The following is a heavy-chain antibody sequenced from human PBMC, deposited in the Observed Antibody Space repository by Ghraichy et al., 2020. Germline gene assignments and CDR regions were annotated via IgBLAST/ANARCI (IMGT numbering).Heavy chain of an antibody. D-gene: IGHD2-15*01. CDR2: IYYSGST. J-gene: IGHJ3*02. CDR3: ARELGYCSGGSCYRGLDAFDI. Sequence: ESLNISCTVSGGSISSSSYYWGWIRQPPGKGLEWIGSIYYSGSTYYNPSLKSRVTISVDTSKNQFSLKLSSVTAADTAVYYCARELGYCSGGSCYRGLDAFDIWGQGTMVTVSS. CDR1: GGSISSSSYY. V-gene: IGHV4-39*02.